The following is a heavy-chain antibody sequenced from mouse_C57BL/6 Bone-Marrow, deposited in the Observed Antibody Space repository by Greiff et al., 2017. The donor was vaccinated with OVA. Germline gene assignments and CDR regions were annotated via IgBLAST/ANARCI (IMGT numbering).Heavy chain of an antibody. D-gene: IGHD2-3*01. CDR3: ARGRWLLPWFAY. CDR1: GYTFTSYW. Sequence: QVQLQQPGTELVKPGASVKLSCKASGYTFTSYWMHWVKQRPGQGLQWIGNINPSNGGTNYNEKFKSKATLTVDKSSSTAYMQLSSLTSEDSAVYYCARGRWLLPWFAYWGQGTLVTVSA. J-gene: IGHJ3*01. CDR2: INPSNGGT. V-gene: IGHV1-53*01.